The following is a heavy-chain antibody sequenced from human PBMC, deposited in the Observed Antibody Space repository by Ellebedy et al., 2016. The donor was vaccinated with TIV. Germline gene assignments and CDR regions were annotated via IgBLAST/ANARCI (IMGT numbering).Heavy chain of an antibody. V-gene: IGHV3-23*01. J-gene: IGHJ5*02. D-gene: IGHD3-22*01. CDR2: ISGSGANT. CDR1: GFTFSNYG. Sequence: GESLKISCEASGFTFSNYGMNWVRQAPGKGLEWVSGISGSGANTYYANSVKGRFAISRDNSKNTLYLQMNDLRVEDTAVYYCAKATQYYYDSSGYSVEGDWFDPWGQGTLVTVSS. CDR3: AKATQYYYDSSGYSVEGDWFDP.